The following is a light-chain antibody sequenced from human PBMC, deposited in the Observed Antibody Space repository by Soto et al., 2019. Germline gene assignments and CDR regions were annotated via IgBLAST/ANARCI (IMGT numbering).Light chain of an antibody. V-gene: IGLV2-14*01. J-gene: IGLJ1*01. CDR3: SSYTSSSTL. CDR2: EVS. CDR1: SSDVGSYNY. Sequence: QSVLTQPASVSGSPGQSITISCTGTSSDVGSYNYVSWYQQHPGKAPKLMIYEVSDRPSGISSRFSGSKSGNTASLTISGIQTEDEADYYCSSYTSSSTLFGTGTKLTVL.